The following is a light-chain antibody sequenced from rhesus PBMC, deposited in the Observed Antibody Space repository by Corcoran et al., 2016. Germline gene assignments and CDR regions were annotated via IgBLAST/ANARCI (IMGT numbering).Light chain of an antibody. CDR3: YQHSSGYT. CDR1: QSVSSY. CDR2: GAS. V-gene: IGKV3-10*01. J-gene: IGKJ3*01. Sequence: QVILTQSPATLSLSPGERATLSCRASQSVSSYLAWYPQKPGQAPRLLIYGASSRATGIPERFSGSGSGTDFTLTISSLEPEDVGVYHCYQHSSGYTFGPGTKLDIK.